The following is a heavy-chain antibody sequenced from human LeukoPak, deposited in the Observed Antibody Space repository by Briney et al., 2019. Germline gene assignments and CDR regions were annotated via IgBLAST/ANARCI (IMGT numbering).Heavy chain of an antibody. D-gene: IGHD2-2*01. CDR2: ISGSGGST. CDR3: ARGDCSSTSCSSTPKNWFDP. V-gene: IGHV3-23*01. CDR1: GFTFSSYA. Sequence: GGSLRLSCAASGFTFSSYAMSWVRQAPGKGLEWVSAISGSGGSTYYADSVKGRFTISRDNSMNTLYLQMNSLRAEDTAVFYCARGDCSSTSCSSTPKNWFDPWGQGTLVSVSS. J-gene: IGHJ5*02.